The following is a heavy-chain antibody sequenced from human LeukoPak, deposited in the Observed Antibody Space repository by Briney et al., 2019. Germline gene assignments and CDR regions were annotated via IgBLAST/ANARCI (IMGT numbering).Heavy chain of an antibody. CDR3: ARVGYYYDSSGYQPPVDY. D-gene: IGHD3-22*01. Sequence: RAGESLRLSCAASGFTFSSYSMNWVRQAPGKGLEWVSYISSSSSTIYYADSVKGRFTISRDNAKNSLYLQMNSLRAEDTAVYYCARVGYYYDSSGYQPPVDYWGQGTLVTVSS. V-gene: IGHV3-48*04. CDR2: ISSSSSTI. J-gene: IGHJ4*02. CDR1: GFTFSSYS.